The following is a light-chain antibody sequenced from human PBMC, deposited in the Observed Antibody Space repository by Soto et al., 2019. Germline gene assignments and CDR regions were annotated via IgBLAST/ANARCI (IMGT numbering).Light chain of an antibody. V-gene: IGKV3-20*01. J-gene: IGKJ4*02. CDR1: QIIRNNY. CDR2: DAS. Sequence: EIVLTQSPGTLSLSPGERATLSCRASQIIRNNYFAWYKQKPGQPPRLLIHDASLRATGIPDRFSASGSGTYFTLTSGRLEPEDVALYYCQQCSTSPLTFGGGTKVE. CDR3: QQCSTSPLT.